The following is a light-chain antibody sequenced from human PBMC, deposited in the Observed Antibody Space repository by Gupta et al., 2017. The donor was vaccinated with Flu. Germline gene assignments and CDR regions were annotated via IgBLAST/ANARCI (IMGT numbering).Light chain of an antibody. CDR3: QSADASSTYYV. CDR2: YDT. J-gene: IGLJ1*01. Sequence: GQTATITCSGDAFANPFVYWFQQRREQDTTCLRYYDTGRPSGIHDRVAGSSSGKTVTLTTSGVKAEDWADYYCQSADASSTYYVVGTGTKVTV. CDR1: AFANPF. V-gene: IGLV3-25*03.